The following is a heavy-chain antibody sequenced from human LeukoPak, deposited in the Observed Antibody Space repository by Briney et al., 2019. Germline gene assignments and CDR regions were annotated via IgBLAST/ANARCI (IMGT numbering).Heavy chain of an antibody. CDR2: IKKDGSEK. V-gene: IGHV3-7*01. CDR3: ARDLSGVTGYTYGRGIDY. CDR1: GFTFSNAW. J-gene: IGHJ4*02. Sequence: GGSLRLSCAASGFTFSNAWMSWVRQAPGKGLERVANIKKDGSEKYYVDSVKGRFTISRDNAKTSLYLQMNSLRAEDTAVYYCARDLSGVTGYTYGRGIDYWGQGTLVTVSS. D-gene: IGHD5-18*01.